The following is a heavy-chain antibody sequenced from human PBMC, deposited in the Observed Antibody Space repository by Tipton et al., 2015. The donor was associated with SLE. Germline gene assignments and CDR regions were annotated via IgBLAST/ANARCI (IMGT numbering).Heavy chain of an antibody. D-gene: IGHD6-13*01. CDR3: AKSSSSWYSYYYYGMDV. V-gene: IGHV3-30*02. J-gene: IGHJ6*02. CDR1: GFTFSSYG. Sequence: SLRLSCAASGFTFSSYGMHWVRQAPGKGLEWVAFIRYGGSNKYYADSVKGRFTISRDNSKNTLYLQMNSLRAEDTAVYYCAKSSSSWYSYYYYGMDVWGQGTTVTVSS. CDR2: IRYGGSNK.